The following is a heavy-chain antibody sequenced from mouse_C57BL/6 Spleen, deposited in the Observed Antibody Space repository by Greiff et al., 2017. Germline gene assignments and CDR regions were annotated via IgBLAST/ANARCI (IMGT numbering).Heavy chain of an antibody. CDR3: ARRDFYDSRCRRAY. Sequence: QVQLQLSGAELAKPGASVKLSCKASGYTFTSYWMHWVKQRPGPGLAWIGYINPSSGYTKYNQKFKDKATLTADKSSSTAYMQLSSLTYEDAACYYCARRDFYDSRCRRAYWGQGTLVTVS. D-gene: IGHD1-1*01. V-gene: IGHV1-7*01. CDR1: GYTFTSYW. J-gene: IGHJ3*01. CDR2: INPSSGYT.